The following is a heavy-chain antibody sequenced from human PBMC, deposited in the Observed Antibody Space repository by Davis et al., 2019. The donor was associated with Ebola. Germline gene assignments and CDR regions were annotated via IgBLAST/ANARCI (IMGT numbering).Heavy chain of an antibody. CDR3: ARAVFHEVLDS. CDR2: ISTFSSTM. D-gene: IGHD3-3*01. V-gene: IGHV3-48*01. Sequence: PGGSLRLSCAASGFAFSSYSMDWVRQAPGKGLEWIAYISTFSSTMYYADSVKGRFTISRDNSENTLYLQMNSLTADDTAVYFCARAVFHEVLDSWGQGTPVTVSS. CDR1: GFAFSSYS. J-gene: IGHJ4*02.